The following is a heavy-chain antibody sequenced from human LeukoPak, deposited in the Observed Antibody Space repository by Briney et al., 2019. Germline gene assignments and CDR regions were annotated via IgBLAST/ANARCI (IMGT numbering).Heavy chain of an antibody. CDR1: GFTFSSYA. V-gene: IGHV3-23*01. CDR2: ISGSGGST. D-gene: IGHD1-26*01. J-gene: IGHJ4*02. Sequence: GGSLRLSCAASGFTFSSYAMSWVRQAPGKGLEWVSAISGSGGSTYYADSMKGRITISRDNSKNTLYLQMNSLRAEDTAVYYCAKHVGSGSYFYYFDYWGQGALVTVSS. CDR3: AKHVGSGSYFYYFDY.